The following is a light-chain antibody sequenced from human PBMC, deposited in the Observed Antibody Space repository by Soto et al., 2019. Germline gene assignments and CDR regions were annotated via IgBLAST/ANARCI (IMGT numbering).Light chain of an antibody. CDR3: QHYNSYSEA. V-gene: IGKV1-9*01. J-gene: IGKJ1*01. CDR2: DAY. Sequence: QMTQAPSSLSASVGDRVTITCPASQSISSYLNWYQQKPGKAPRLLIYDAYTLQSGVPSRFGGSGSGTEFTLTIRSLQPDDFATYYCQHYNSYSEAFGQGTKVDIK. CDR1: QSISSY.